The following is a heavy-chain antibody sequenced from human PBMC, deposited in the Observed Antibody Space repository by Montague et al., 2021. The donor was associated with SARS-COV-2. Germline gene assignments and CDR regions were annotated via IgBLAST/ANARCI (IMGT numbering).Heavy chain of an antibody. Sequence: SETLSLTCTVSGGSIGSYYWNWIRQSPGKGLELIGYIYYSGSTKYNPSLKSRVTISVDTSKSQMSLRLNSVTAADTAVYYCARAVSVRRAVNWFDPWGQGTLVTVSS. J-gene: IGHJ5*02. V-gene: IGHV4-59*01. D-gene: IGHD3-10*01. CDR1: GGSIGSYY. CDR2: IYYSGST. CDR3: ARAVSVRRAVNWFDP.